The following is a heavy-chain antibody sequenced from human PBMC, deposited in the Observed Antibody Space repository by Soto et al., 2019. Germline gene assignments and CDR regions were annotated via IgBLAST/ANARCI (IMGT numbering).Heavy chain of an antibody. V-gene: IGHV3-9*01. CDR2: ISWNSGSI. J-gene: IGHJ6*03. CDR1: GFTFDDYA. CDR3: AKGLGAEYYYYYKDV. Sequence: GGSLRLSCAASGFTFDDYAMHWVRQAPGKGLEWVSGISWNSGSIGYADSVKGRFTISRDNAKNSLYLQMNSLRAEDTALYYCAKGLGAEYYYYYKDVWGKGTTVTVSS. D-gene: IGHD3-10*01.